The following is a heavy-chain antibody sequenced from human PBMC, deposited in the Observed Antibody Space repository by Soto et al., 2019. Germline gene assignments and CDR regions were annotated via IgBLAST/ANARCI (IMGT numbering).Heavy chain of an antibody. CDR1: GGSFSGYY. D-gene: IGHD6-6*01. CDR3: ARGRGRAARLDYYYHMDV. V-gene: IGHV4-34*01. Sequence: SETLSLTCAVYGGSFSGYYWSWIRQPPGKGLEWIGEINHSGSTNYNPSLKSRVTISVDTSKNQFSLKLSSVTAADTAVYYCARGRGRAARLDYYYHMDVWGKGTTVTVSS. J-gene: IGHJ6*03. CDR2: INHSGST.